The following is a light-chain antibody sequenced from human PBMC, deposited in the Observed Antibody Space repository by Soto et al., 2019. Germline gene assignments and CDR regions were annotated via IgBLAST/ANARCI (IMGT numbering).Light chain of an antibody. V-gene: IGLV2-14*01. Sequence: ALNPPASVSGSPGQSITISCTGTSSDVGGYKYVSWYQQHPGEAPKLMIYDVSNRPSGVSNRFSGSKSGNTASLTISGLQAEDEADYYCSSYTSSSTRVFGTGTKVTVL. CDR1: SSDVGGYKY. J-gene: IGLJ1*01. CDR2: DVS. CDR3: SSYTSSSTRV.